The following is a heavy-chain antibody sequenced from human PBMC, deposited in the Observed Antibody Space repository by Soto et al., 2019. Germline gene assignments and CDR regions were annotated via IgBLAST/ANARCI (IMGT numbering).Heavy chain of an antibody. CDR1: GYTFTGNY. Sequence: ASVKVSCKASGYTFTGNYMHWVRQAPGQGFEWMGWINVNSGGTKYAQKFQGWVTITRDTSISTAYMELSRLRSDDTAVYYCARGDKLSLYPQLDYWGQGTLVTVSS. J-gene: IGHJ4*02. CDR2: INVNSGGT. CDR3: ARGDKLSLYPQLDY. D-gene: IGHD3-16*02. V-gene: IGHV1-2*04.